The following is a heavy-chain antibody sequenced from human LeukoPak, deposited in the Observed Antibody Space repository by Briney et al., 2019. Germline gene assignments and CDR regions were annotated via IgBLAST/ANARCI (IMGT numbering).Heavy chain of an antibody. CDR2: ISYDGSNK. D-gene: IGHD2-15*01. CDR3: ARAIGDYCSGGSCWDDAFDI. CDR1: GFTFSSYA. J-gene: IGHJ3*02. Sequence: GRSLRLSCAASGFTFSSYAMHWVRQAPGKGLEWVAVISYDGSNKYYADSVKGRFTISRDNSKNTLYLQMNSLRAEDTAVYYCARAIGDYCSGGSCWDDAFDIWGQGTMVTVSS. V-gene: IGHV3-30-3*01.